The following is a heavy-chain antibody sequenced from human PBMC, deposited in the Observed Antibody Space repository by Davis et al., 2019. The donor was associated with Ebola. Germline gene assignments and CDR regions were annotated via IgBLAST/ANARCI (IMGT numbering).Heavy chain of an antibody. CDR1: GFTFSSYA. D-gene: IGHD3-22*01. V-gene: IGHV3-23*01. CDR3: AKGGVYYTYYYGMDV. Sequence: GESLKIPCAASGFTFSSYAMSWVRQAPGTGLERVSAISGSGRSTYYAHSVKGRFTISRDNSKNTLYLQMNSLRAEDTAVYYCAKGGVYYTYYYGMDVWGQGTTVTVSS. J-gene: IGHJ6*02. CDR2: ISGSGRST.